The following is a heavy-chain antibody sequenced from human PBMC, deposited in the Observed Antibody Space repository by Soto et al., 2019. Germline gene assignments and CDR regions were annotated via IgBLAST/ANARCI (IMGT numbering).Heavy chain of an antibody. CDR3: ARDRWITAMVYYFDY. CDR1: GYTFTSYY. Sequence: XSVKVSCKTSGYTFTSYYMHWVRQAPGQGLEWMGIINPSGGSTSYAQKFQGRVTMTRDTSTSTVYMELSSLRSEDTAVYYCARDRWITAMVYYFDYWGQGTLVTVSS. V-gene: IGHV1-46*01. J-gene: IGHJ4*02. D-gene: IGHD5-18*01. CDR2: INPSGGST.